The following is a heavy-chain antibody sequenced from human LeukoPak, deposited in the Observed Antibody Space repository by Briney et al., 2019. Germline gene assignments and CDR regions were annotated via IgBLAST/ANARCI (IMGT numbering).Heavy chain of an antibody. Sequence: GGSLRLSCQASGFTFYMYAMSWVRQAPGKGLEWVASMCGTAGCTFYPDSVKGRSTISRDNSKNVLYLRRNSLTAEDTAIYYCAKDRPNFHENSGHYYRRDGDSWGQGTLVTVSS. D-gene: IGHD3-22*01. V-gene: IGHV3-23*01. CDR3: AKDRPNFHENSGHYYRRDGDS. J-gene: IGHJ5*01. CDR2: MCGTAGCT. CDR1: GFTFYMYA.